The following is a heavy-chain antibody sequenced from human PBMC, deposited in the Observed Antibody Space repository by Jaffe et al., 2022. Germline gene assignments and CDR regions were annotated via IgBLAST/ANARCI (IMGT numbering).Heavy chain of an antibody. CDR1: GFSLTTSGVG. CDR3: AVFSTVFIGFDP. J-gene: IGHJ5*02. V-gene: IGHV2-5*02. D-gene: IGHD4-17*01. Sequence: QITLKESGPTLVKPTQTLTLTCFFSGFSLTTSGVGVGWIRQPPGKALEWLALIYWDDDKRYSPSLKSRLTITKDISKNQVVLTMTNMDPVDTATYYCAVFSTVFIGFDPWGQGTLVTVSS. CDR2: IYWDDDK.